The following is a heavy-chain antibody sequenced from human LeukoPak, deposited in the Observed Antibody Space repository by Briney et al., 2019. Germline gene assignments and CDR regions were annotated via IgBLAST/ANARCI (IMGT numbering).Heavy chain of an antibody. D-gene: IGHD6-19*01. V-gene: IGHV3-30*04. J-gene: IGHJ4*02. CDR1: GFTFSSYA. Sequence: PGRSLRLSCAASGFTFSSYAMHWVRQAPGKGLEWVAVISYDGSNKYYADSVKGRFTISRDNSKNTLYLQMNSLRAEDTAVYYCAKIRGKHTVAGNDYFDYWGQGTLVTVSS. CDR3: AKIRGKHTVAGNDYFDY. CDR2: ISYDGSNK.